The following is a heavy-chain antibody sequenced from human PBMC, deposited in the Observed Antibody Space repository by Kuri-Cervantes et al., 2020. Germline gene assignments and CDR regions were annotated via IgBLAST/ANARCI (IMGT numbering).Heavy chain of an antibody. CDR1: GFTFSTYW. J-gene: IGHJ4*02. CDR2: IKQDGSEK. Sequence: GESLKISCAASGFTFSTYWMSWVRQAPGKGLEWGANIKQDGSEKYYVDSVKGRFTISRDNAKNSLYLQMNSLRAEDTAGYYCERAYSYGSGSYYNLRYFDYWGQGTLVTVSS. D-gene: IGHD3-10*01. CDR3: ERAYSYGSGSYYNLRYFDY. V-gene: IGHV3-7*04.